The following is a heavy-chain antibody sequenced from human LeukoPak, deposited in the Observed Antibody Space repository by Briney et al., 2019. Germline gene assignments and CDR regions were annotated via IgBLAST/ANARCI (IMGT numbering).Heavy chain of an antibody. CDR3: ARTLSPPTETDQLLWFGELTPNFDY. CDR2: ISAYNGNT. CDR1: GYTFTSYG. J-gene: IGHJ4*02. V-gene: IGHV1-18*01. Sequence: ASVEVSCKASGYTFTSYGISWVRQAPGQGLEWMGWISAYNGNTNYAQKLQGRVTMTTDTSTSTAYMELRSLRSDDTAVYYCARTLSPPTETDQLLWFGELTPNFDYWGQGTLVTVSS. D-gene: IGHD3-10*01.